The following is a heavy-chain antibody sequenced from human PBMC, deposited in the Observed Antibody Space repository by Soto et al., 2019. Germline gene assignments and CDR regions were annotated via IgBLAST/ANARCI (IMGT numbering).Heavy chain of an antibody. V-gene: IGHV4-30-2*01. D-gene: IGHD1-26*01. CDR2: IYHSGST. CDR3: ARGWRATTWFDP. CDR1: GGSISSGGYS. Sequence: SETLSLTCAVSGGSISSGGYSWSWIRQPPGKGLEWIGYIYHSGSTYYNPSLKSRVTISVDRSKNQFSLKLSPVTAADTAVYYCARGWRATTWFDPWGQGTLVTVSS. J-gene: IGHJ5*02.